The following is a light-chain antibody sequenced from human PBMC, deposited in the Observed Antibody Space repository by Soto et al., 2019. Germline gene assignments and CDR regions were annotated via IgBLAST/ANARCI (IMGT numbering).Light chain of an antibody. V-gene: IGKV3-11*01. CDR3: QLRNNWPPEVT. Sequence: EIVLTQSPATLSLSPGERATLSCRASQSVSTYLAWYQQKPGQAPRLLIYDASNRATGIPARFSGSGSGTDFTLTISSLEPEDFAVYYCQLRNNWPPEVTFGPGPKWISN. J-gene: IGKJ3*01. CDR1: QSVSTY. CDR2: DAS.